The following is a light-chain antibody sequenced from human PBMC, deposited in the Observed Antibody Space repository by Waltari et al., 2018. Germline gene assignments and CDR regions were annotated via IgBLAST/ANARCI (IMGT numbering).Light chain of an antibody. Sequence: DIVMTQSPDSLAVSLGERATINCKSSQSVLYSSNNKNYLAWYQQKPGQPPKLLIYWASTRESGVPYRFSGSGSGTDFTLTISSLQAEDVAVYYCQQYSTPPWTFGQGTKVEIK. CDR1: QSVLYSSNNKNY. CDR2: WAS. V-gene: IGKV4-1*01. J-gene: IGKJ1*01. CDR3: QQYSTPPWT.